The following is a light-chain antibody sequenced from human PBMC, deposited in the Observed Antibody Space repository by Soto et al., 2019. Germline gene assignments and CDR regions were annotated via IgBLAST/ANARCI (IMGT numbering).Light chain of an antibody. CDR2: QDS. V-gene: IGLV3-1*01. CDR1: KLGDKY. J-gene: IGLJ1*01. CDR3: QAWDRSTGV. Sequence: YALTQPPSVSVSQGKTASITCSGEKLGDKYVCWYHQKPGQSPVLVIYQDSKRPSGIPVRFSGSNSGNTATLTISGTQPMDEADSYCQAWDRSTGVFGTRTEVTV.